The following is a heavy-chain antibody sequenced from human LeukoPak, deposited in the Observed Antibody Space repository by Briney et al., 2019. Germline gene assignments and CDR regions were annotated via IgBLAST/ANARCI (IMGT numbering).Heavy chain of an antibody. CDR2: IYTNGST. J-gene: IGHJ5*02. CDR1: GGSISSGSYY. D-gene: IGHD3-16*01. Sequence: PSQTLSLTCTVSGGSISSGSYYWSWIRQPAGKGLEWIGRIYTNGSTNYNPSLKSRVTISVDTSKDQFSLKLSSVTAADTAVYYCARVAGGLYDWFDPWGQGTLVTVSS. V-gene: IGHV4-61*02. CDR3: ARVAGGLYDWFDP.